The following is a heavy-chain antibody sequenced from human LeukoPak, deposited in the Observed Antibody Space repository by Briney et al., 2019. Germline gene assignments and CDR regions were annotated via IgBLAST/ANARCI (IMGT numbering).Heavy chain of an antibody. CDR3: ARGGYSGFVDY. D-gene: IGHD1-26*01. CDR1: GYTFTGYY. Sequence: GASVKVSCKASGYTFTGYYMHWVRQATGQGLEWMGWMNPNSGNTGYAQKFQGRVTITRNTSISTAYMELSSLRSEDTAVYYCARGGYSGFVDYWGQGTLVTVSS. J-gene: IGHJ4*02. V-gene: IGHV1-8*03. CDR2: MNPNSGNT.